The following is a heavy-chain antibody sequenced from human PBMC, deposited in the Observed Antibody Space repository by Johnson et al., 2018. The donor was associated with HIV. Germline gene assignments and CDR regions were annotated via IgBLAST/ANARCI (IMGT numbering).Heavy chain of an antibody. CDR1: GFTFDDYA. D-gene: IGHD6-13*01. J-gene: IGHJ3*02. Sequence: EVQLVESGGGLVQPGRSLRLSCAASGFTFDDYAMHWVRQAPGKGLEWVSGISWNSGSIGYADSVKGRFTISRDNSKNTLYLQMNSLRAEDTALYFCARGKGAAVGLDAFDIWGQGIRVTVSS. CDR2: ISWNSGSI. V-gene: IGHV3-9*01. CDR3: ARGKGAAVGLDAFDI.